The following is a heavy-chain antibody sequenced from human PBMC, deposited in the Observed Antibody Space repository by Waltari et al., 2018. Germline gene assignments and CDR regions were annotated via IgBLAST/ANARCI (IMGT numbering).Heavy chain of an antibody. CDR1: GFTFSSYA. J-gene: IGHJ4*02. CDR2: ISYDGSNK. V-gene: IGHV3-30*01. Sequence: QVQLVESGGGVVQPGRSLRLSCAASGFTFSSYAMHWVRQAPGKGLGWVAVISYDGSNKVYADSVKGRFTISRDNSKNTLYLQMNILRAEDTAVYYCARDGVETWIQLWLRREFFDYWGQGTLVTVSS. D-gene: IGHD5-18*01. CDR3: ARDGVETWIQLWLRREFFDY.